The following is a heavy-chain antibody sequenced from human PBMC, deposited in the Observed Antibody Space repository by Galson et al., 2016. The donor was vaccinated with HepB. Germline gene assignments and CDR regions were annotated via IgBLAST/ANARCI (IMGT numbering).Heavy chain of an antibody. CDR1: GGSISRSGYY. Sequence: LSLTCHVSGGSISRSGYYWGWIRQSPGKGLEWIGSIYYSGSTYYNPSLQSRVTISVDTSKNQFPLRLSSVTAADTAVYYCVTPGGIVTPYWGQGNLVTVSS. J-gene: IGHJ4*02. CDR2: IYYSGST. V-gene: IGHV4-39*06. D-gene: IGHD3-16*02. CDR3: VTPGGIVTPY.